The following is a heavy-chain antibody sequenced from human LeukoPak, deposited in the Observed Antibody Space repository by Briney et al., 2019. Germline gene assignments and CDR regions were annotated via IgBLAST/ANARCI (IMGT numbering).Heavy chain of an antibody. V-gene: IGHV3-23*01. Sequence: GGSLRLSCAASGFTFSSYSMNWVRQAPGKGLEWVSSISDSGSSTNYGDSVKGRFTVSRDNSKNMVYLQLNSLRAEDTAIYYCAKNRGGYNFEYWGQGILVTVSS. CDR1: GFTFSSYS. CDR2: ISDSGSST. CDR3: AKNRGGYNFEY. J-gene: IGHJ4*02. D-gene: IGHD3-22*01.